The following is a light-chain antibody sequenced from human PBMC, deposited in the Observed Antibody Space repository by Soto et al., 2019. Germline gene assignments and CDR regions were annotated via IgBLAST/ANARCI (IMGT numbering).Light chain of an antibody. V-gene: IGKV3-20*01. CDR2: GAS. Sequence: EIVLTQSTGTLSLSPGERATLSCRASQSVTSNYLAWYQQKPGQAPRLLVYGASSRATGISDRFSGSGSGTDFTLTISRLEPEDFAVYYCQHYVSPPITVGQGTRLENK. J-gene: IGKJ5*01. CDR1: QSVTSNY. CDR3: QHYVSPPIT.